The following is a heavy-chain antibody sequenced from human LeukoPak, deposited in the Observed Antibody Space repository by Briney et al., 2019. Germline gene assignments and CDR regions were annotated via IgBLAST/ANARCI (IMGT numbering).Heavy chain of an antibody. V-gene: IGHV1-8*01. Sequence: ASVKVSCKASGYTFTSYDINWVRQATGQGLEWMGWMNPNSGNTGYAQKFQGRVTMTRSTSISTAYMELSSLRSEDTAVYYCARKYSSGWKLSVFQHWGQGTLVTSPQ. CDR3: ARKYSSGWKLSVFQH. J-gene: IGHJ1*01. CDR2: MNPNSGNT. CDR1: GYTFTSYD. D-gene: IGHD6-19*01.